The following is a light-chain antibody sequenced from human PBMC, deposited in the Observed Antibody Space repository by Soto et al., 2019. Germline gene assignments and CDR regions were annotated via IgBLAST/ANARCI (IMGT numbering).Light chain of an antibody. V-gene: IGKV1-5*01. CDR3: QQYNSYSKT. CDR2: DAS. Sequence: DIQMTQSPSTLSASVGDRLTITFRASQSISSWLAWYQQKPGKAPKLLIFDASSLESGVPSRFSGSGSGTEFTLTISSLQPDDFATYYCQQYNSYSKTFGQGTKVDI. J-gene: IGKJ1*01. CDR1: QSISSW.